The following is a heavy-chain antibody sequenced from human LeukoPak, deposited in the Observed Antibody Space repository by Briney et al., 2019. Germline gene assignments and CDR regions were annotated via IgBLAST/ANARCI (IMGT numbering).Heavy chain of an antibody. CDR1: GFTFSSYS. Sequence: GGSLRPSCAASGFTFSSYSMNWVRQAPGKGLEWVSSISSSSSYIYYADSVKGRFTISRDNSKNTLYLQMNSLRAEDTAVYYCARDQPFDYWGQGTLVTVSS. V-gene: IGHV3-21*04. CDR3: ARDQPFDY. J-gene: IGHJ4*02. CDR2: ISSSSSYI.